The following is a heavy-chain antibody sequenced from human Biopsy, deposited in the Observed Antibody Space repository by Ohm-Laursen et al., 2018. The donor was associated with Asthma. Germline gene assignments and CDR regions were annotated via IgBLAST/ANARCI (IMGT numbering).Heavy chain of an antibody. V-gene: IGHV3-53*01. J-gene: IGHJ4*02. CDR1: GFTVSRDH. CDR2: IYSGGTP. CDR3: ARGDSSGWTHYYFDF. Sequence: SLRLSCTASGFTVSRDHMFWVRQAPGKGLEWVSVIYSGGTPHTADYVRGRFTISRDFSKNTLHLQMHRLRVEDTAVYYFARGDSSGWTHYYFDFWGQGTLVTVSS. D-gene: IGHD6-19*01.